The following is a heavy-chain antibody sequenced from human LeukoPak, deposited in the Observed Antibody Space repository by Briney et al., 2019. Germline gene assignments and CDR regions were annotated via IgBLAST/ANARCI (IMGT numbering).Heavy chain of an antibody. J-gene: IGHJ5*02. D-gene: IGHD6-13*01. CDR2: ISSSGSTI. CDR1: GFTFSSYS. Sequence: PGGSLRLSCAASGFTFSSYSMNWVRQAPGKGLEWVSYISSSGSTIYYADSVKGRFTISRDNAKNSLYLQMNSLRAEDTAVYYCARDQQLGDWFDPWGQGTLVTVSS. CDR3: ARDQQLGDWFDP. V-gene: IGHV3-48*04.